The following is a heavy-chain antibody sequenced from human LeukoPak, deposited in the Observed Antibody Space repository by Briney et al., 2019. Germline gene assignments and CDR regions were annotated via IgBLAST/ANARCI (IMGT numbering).Heavy chain of an antibody. CDR2: IRHDGSNT. Sequence: PGGSLRLSCAASGFTFSSYWMSWVRQAPGKGLEWVAFIRHDGSNTYYGDSVKGRFTISRDNSKNTLDLQMNSLTAEDTAMYYCVKDSYGPDNWGQGTLVTVSS. CDR1: GFTFSSYW. D-gene: IGHD3-16*01. V-gene: IGHV3-30*02. CDR3: VKDSYGPDN. J-gene: IGHJ4*02.